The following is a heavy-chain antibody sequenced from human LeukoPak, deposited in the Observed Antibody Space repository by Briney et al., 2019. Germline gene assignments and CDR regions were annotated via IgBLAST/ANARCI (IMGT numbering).Heavy chain of an antibody. CDR3: ARDRGTVATNWFDP. V-gene: IGHV4-31*03. Sequence: SQTLSLTCTVSGGSISSGGYYWSGIRQHPGKGLEWIGYIYYSGSTYYNPSLKSRVTISVDTSKNQFSLKLSSVTAADTAVYYCARDRGTVATNWFDPWGQGTLVTVSS. D-gene: IGHD3-10*01. J-gene: IGHJ5*02. CDR2: IYYSGST. CDR1: GGSISSGGYY.